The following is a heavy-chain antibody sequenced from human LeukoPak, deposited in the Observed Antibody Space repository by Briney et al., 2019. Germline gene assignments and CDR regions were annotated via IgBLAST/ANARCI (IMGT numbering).Heavy chain of an antibody. J-gene: IGHJ3*02. V-gene: IGHV4-39*01. D-gene: IGHD3-16*02. CDR2: IYYSGST. Sequence: PSETLSLTCTVSGGSISSSSYYWGWIRQPPGKGLEWIGSIYYSGSTYYNPSLKSRVTISVDTSKNQFSLKLSSVTAADTAVYYCARHHYDYVWGSYRYTGDAFDIWGQGTMVTVSS. CDR1: GGSISSSSYY. CDR3: ARHHYDYVWGSYRYTGDAFDI.